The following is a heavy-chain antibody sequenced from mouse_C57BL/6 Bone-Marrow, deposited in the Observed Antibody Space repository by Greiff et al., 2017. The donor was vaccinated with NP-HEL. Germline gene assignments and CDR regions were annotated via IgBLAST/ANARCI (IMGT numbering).Heavy chain of an antibody. CDR1: GYTFTSYT. CDR3: AVNYEFAY. V-gene: IGHV1-4*01. J-gene: IGHJ3*01. CDR2: INPSSGYT. Sequence: QVQLKQSGAELARPGASVKMSCKASGYTFTSYTMHWVKQRPGQGLEWIGYINPSSGYTKYNQKFKDKATLTADKSSSTAYMQLSCLTSEDSAVYYCAVNYEFAYWGQGTLVTVSA. D-gene: IGHD2-1*01.